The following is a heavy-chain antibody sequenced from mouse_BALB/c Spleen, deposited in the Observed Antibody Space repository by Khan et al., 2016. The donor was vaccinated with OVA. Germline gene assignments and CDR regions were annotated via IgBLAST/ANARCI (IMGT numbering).Heavy chain of an antibody. CDR1: GYIFTSYW. Sequence: QVQLQQSGAELVRPGASVKLSCKTSGYIFTSYWIHWVKQRSGQGLEWFARIYPGTDNTYYNEKLKDKVTLTADKSSSTVYMQLSRLKSEDSAVYFCAREEALYYFDYWGQGTTLTVSS. CDR2: IYPGTDNT. D-gene: IGHD3-2*02. J-gene: IGHJ2*01. CDR3: AREEALYYFDY. V-gene: IGHV1S132*01.